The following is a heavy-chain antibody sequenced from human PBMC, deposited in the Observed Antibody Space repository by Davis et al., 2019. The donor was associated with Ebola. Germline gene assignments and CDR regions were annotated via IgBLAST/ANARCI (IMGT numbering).Heavy chain of an antibody. J-gene: IGHJ4*02. CDR1: GFIFSDFW. CDR2: INQDGSEE. CDR3: ARLGRDVVVPAVFLDFDY. D-gene: IGHD2-15*01. Sequence: GESLKISCAASGFIFSDFWMNWVRQAPGKGLEWVANINQDGSEENYVDSVRGRFTISRDNTQNTLYLQMNSLRVDDTAVYYCARLGRDVVVPAVFLDFDYWGQGILVDVSS. V-gene: IGHV3-7*03.